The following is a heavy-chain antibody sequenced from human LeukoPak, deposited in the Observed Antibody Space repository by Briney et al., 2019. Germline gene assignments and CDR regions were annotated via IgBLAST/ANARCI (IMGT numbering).Heavy chain of an antibody. Sequence: GGSLRLSCAASGFTVTTKYMSWVRQAPGKGLEWVSVIYAGGSTYYADSAKGRFTISRDSSKNTLYLQMNSLRAEDTAVYYCASCSDGHNYFDYWGQGILATVSS. CDR3: ASCSDGHNYFDY. D-gene: IGHD5-24*01. J-gene: IGHJ4*02. V-gene: IGHV3-53*01. CDR1: GFTVTTKY. CDR2: IYAGGST.